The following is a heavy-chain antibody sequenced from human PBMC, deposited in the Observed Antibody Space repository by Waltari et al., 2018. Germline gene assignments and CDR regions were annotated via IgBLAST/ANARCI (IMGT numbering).Heavy chain of an antibody. CDR3: ARVPNPNYYDYVWGSYRFGYFDY. J-gene: IGHJ4*02. V-gene: IGHV1-18*01. CDR1: GYTFTSYG. Sequence: QVQLVQSGTEVKKPGASVKVSCKASGYTFTSYGISWVRQAPGHGLEWMGWISAYNGNTNYAQQLQGRVTMTTDTSTSTAYMELRSLRFDDTAVYYCARVPNPNYYDYVWGSYRFGYFDYWGQGTLVTVSS. CDR2: ISAYNGNT. D-gene: IGHD3-16*02.